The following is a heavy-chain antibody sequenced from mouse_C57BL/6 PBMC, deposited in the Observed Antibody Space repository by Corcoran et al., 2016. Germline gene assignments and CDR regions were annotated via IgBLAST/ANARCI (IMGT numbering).Heavy chain of an antibody. Sequence: EVQLQQSGPELVKPGASVKISCKASGYTFTDYYMNWVKQSHGKSLEWIGDINPNNGGTSYNQKFKGKATLTVDKSSSTAYMELRSLTSEDSAVYDCASFAYGGQGTLVTFSA. J-gene: IGHJ3*01. CDR1: GYTFTDYY. CDR2: INPNNGGT. CDR3: ASFAY. V-gene: IGHV1-26*01.